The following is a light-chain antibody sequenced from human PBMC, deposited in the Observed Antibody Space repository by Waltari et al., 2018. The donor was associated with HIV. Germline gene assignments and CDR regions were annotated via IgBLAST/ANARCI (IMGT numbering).Light chain of an antibody. CDR1: QNIHNY. V-gene: IGKV1-39*01. CDR2: TSS. Sequence: DIQMTQSPSSLSASVGARVTITCRASQNIHNYVNWYQQKPGRAPTLLIYTSSYLQRGVPSRFSGSGSGTDFTLAISSLQPEDFATYYCQQSYSTPQTFGQGTNVEVK. J-gene: IGKJ1*01. CDR3: QQSYSTPQT.